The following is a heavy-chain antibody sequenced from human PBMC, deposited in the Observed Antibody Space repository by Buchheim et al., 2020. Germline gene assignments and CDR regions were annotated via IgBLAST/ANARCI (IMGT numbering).Heavy chain of an antibody. CDR2: IWYDGSNK. Sequence: QVQLVESGGGVVQPGRSLRLSCAAAGFTFSSYGMHWVRQAPGKGLEWVAVIWYDGSNKYYADSVKGRFTIYRDNSQNTLDLQMNSLRAGDTAMYYCASASGRSGSFYYYYMDVWGKGTT. CDR1: GFTFSSYG. J-gene: IGHJ6*03. D-gene: IGHD3-10*01. CDR3: ASASGRSGSFYYYYMDV. V-gene: IGHV3-33*01.